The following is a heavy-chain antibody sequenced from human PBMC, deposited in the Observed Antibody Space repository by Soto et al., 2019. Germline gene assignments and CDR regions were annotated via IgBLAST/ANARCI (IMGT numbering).Heavy chain of an antibody. D-gene: IGHD2-15*01. Sequence: GVSLRLSFASSGLTFSSYAMHWVRQAPGKGLEWVAVISHDGSKKYDADSVKGRFTISRDNAKNTLYLQMNSLRAEDTAVYYCARSGGTSVGYFDYWGQGTLVTVSS. J-gene: IGHJ4*02. CDR3: ARSGGTSVGYFDY. CDR2: ISHDGSKK. CDR1: GLTFSSYA. V-gene: IGHV3-30-3*01.